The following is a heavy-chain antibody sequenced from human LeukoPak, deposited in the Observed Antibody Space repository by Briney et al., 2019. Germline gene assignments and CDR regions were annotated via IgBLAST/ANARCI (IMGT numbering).Heavy chain of an antibody. CDR1: GFSLGDHG. CDR2: SKSEGTTT. V-gene: IGHV3-48*03. D-gene: IGHD6-19*01. CDR3: ATIEAVRFHY. J-gene: IGHJ4*02. Sequence: PGGSLRLSCVASGFSLGDHGMSWVRQAPGKGLEWISYSKSEGTTTSYADSVKGRFTTSRDNAKNSLYLQMNSLRVEDTAIYYCATIEAVRFHYWGQGTLVTVSS.